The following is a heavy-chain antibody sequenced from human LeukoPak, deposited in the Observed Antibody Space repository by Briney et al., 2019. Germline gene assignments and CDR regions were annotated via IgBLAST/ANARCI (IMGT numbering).Heavy chain of an antibody. Sequence: ASVKVSCKASGYTFTGYYMHWVRQAPGQGLEWMGWINPNSGGTNYAQKFQGRVTMTRDTSISTAYMELSRLRSDDTAVYYCALIGDSSGYHFISDAFDIWGQGTMVTVSS. CDR2: INPNSGGT. CDR3: ALIGDSSGYHFISDAFDI. J-gene: IGHJ3*02. CDR1: GYTFTGYY. D-gene: IGHD3-22*01. V-gene: IGHV1-2*02.